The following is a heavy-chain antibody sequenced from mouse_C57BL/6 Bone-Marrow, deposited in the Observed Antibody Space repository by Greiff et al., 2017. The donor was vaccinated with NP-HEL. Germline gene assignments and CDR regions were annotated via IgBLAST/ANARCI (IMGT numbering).Heavy chain of an antibody. D-gene: IGHD2-2*01. CDR2: IDPSDSYP. CDR3: ARGGYLLWLRRHYYFDY. J-gene: IGHJ2*01. Sequence: QVQLQQPGAELVMPGASVKLSCKASGYTFTSYWMHWVKQRPGQGLEWIGEIDPSDSYPNYNQKFKGKSTLTVDKSSSTAYMQLSSLTSEDSAVYYCARGGYLLWLRRHYYFDYWGQGTTLTVSS. CDR1: GYTFTSYW. V-gene: IGHV1-69*01.